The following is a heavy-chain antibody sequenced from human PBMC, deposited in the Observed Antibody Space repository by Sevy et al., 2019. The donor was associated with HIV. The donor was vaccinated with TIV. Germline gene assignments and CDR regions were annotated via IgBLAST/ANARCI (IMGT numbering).Heavy chain of an antibody. CDR1: GFTFSDFY. J-gene: IGHJ3*01. CDR3: AKGSRATHSAFDF. Sequence: GGSLRLSCEVSGFTFSDFYMSWIRQAPGKGLEWVSDISSGSTYTKSADSVKGRFTISRDNAKNSLYLQMNSLRFEDTAVYYCAKGSRATHSAFDFWGQGTMVTVSS. V-gene: IGHV3-11*06. CDR2: ISSGSTYT. D-gene: IGHD1-26*01.